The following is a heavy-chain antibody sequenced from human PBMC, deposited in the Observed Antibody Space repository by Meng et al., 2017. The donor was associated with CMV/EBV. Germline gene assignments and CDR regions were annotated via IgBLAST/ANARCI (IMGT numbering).Heavy chain of an antibody. Sequence: SETLSLTCTVSGGSISSSSYYWGWIRQPPGKGLEWIGSIYYSGSTYYNPSLKSRVTISVDTSKNQFSLKLSSVTAADTAVYYCARRDGIGTTAYFDYWGQGTLVTVSS. J-gene: IGHJ4*02. V-gene: IGHV4-39*01. CDR1: GGSISSSSYY. CDR3: ARRDGIGTTAYFDY. D-gene: IGHD1-7*01. CDR2: IYYSGST.